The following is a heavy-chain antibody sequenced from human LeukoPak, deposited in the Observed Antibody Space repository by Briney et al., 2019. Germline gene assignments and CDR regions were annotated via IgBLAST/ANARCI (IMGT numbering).Heavy chain of an antibody. J-gene: IGHJ4*02. Sequence: SETLSLTCAVSGGSISSGGYYWSWIRQHPGKGLEWIGYIYYSGSTYYNPSLKSRVTISVDTSKNQFSLKLSSVTAADTAVYYCARGSDYGDAYFDYWGQGTLVTVSS. V-gene: IGHV4-31*11. CDR3: ARGSDYGDAYFDY. CDR2: IYYSGST. CDR1: GGSISSGGYY. D-gene: IGHD4-17*01.